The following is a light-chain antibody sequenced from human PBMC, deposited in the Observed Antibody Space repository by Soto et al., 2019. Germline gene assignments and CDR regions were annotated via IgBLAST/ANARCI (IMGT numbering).Light chain of an antibody. CDR2: NNI. CDR3: QSYDSNLTGWV. V-gene: IGLV1-40*01. J-gene: IGLJ3*02. CDR1: SSNIGANHG. Sequence: QPVLTQPPSVSGAPGQRVTISCTGSSSNIGANHGVHWYQYLPGTAPKLLIYNNINRPSGVSDRFSGSKSGTSASLAITGLQAEDEADYYCQSYDSNLTGWVFGVGTKLTVL.